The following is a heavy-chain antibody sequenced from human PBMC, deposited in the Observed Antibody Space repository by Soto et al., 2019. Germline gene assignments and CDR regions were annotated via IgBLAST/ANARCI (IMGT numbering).Heavy chain of an antibody. CDR1: GYTFTSYY. Sequence: QVQLVQSGAEVKKPGASVKVSCKASGYTFTSYYMHWVRQAPGQGLEWMGIINPSGGSTSYAQKFQGRVTMTRDTSTSTVYMELSSLRSEDTAMYYCARDRRGGEYYYGMDVWGQGTTVTVSS. V-gene: IGHV1-46*01. J-gene: IGHJ6*02. D-gene: IGHD3-10*01. CDR3: ARDRRGGEYYYGMDV. CDR2: INPSGGST.